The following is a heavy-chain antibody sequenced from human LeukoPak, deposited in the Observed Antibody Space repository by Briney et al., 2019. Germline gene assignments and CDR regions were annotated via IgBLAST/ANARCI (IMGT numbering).Heavy chain of an antibody. CDR3: ARDRYDSSGTLDY. CDR2: INPNSGGT. J-gene: IGHJ4*02. CDR1: GYTFTGYY. V-gene: IGHV1-2*02. Sequence: ASVKVSCKASGYTFTGYYMHWVRQAPGQGLEWMGWINPNSGGTNYAQKFQGRVTMTRDTSINTAYMELSRLRSDDTAVYYCARDRYDSSGTLDYWGQGTLVTVSS. D-gene: IGHD3-22*01.